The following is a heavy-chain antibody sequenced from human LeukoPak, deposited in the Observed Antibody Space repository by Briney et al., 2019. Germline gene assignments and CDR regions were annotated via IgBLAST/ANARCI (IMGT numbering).Heavy chain of an antibody. D-gene: IGHD3-9*01. V-gene: IGHV1-8*01. CDR2: MNPNSGNT. CDR3: VRAAQESRGSLTGIQTGNWFNP. Sequence: ASVKVSCKASGYTFATYDINWVRQATGQGPEWIGWMNPNSGNTGYAQKFQGRINLTRNTSISTAYMELISLRSEDTAVYYCVRAAQESRGSLTGIQTGNWFNPWGQGTMVTVSS. CDR1: GYTFATYD. J-gene: IGHJ5*02.